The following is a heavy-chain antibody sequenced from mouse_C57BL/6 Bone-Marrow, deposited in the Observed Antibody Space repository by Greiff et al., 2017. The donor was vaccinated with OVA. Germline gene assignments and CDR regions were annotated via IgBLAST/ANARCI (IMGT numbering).Heavy chain of an antibody. Sequence: EVMLVESGEGLVKPGGSLKLSCAASGFTFSSYAMSWVRQTPEKRLEWVAYISSGGDYIYYADTVKGRFTISRDNARNTLYLQMSSLKSEDTAMYYCTRGGFITTVRAFAYWGQGTLVTVSA. J-gene: IGHJ3*01. V-gene: IGHV5S21*01. CDR3: TRGGFITTVRAFAY. CDR1: GFTFSSYA. D-gene: IGHD1-1*01. CDR2: ISSGGDYI.